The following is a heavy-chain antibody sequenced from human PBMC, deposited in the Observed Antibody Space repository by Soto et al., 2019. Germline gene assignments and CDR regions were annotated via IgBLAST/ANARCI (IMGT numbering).Heavy chain of an antibody. CDR3: AREGGAAAAGYGMDV. CDR2: INNSGST. CDR1: GGSFSGYY. V-gene: IGHV4-34*01. D-gene: IGHD6-13*01. J-gene: IGHJ6*02. Sequence: SETLSLTCAVYGGSFSGYYCSWIRQPPGKGLEWIGDINNSGSTNYNPSLKSRVTISVDTSKNQFSLKLSSVTAADTAVFYCAREGGAAAAGYGMDVWGQGTTVTVSS.